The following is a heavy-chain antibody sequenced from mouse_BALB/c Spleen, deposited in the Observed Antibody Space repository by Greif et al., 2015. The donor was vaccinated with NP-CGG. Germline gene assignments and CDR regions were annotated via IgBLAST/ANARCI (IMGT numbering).Heavy chain of an antibody. Sequence: QVQLQQSGSVLVRPGASVKLSCKASGYTFTSSWMHWAKQRPGQGLEWIGEIHPNSGNTNYNEKFKGKATLTVDTSSSTAYVDLSSLTSEDSAVYHCARDWYFDYWGQGTTLTVSS. J-gene: IGHJ2*01. D-gene: IGHD4-1*01. V-gene: IGHV1S130*01. CDR2: IHPNSGNT. CDR1: GYTFTSSW. CDR3: ARDWYFDY.